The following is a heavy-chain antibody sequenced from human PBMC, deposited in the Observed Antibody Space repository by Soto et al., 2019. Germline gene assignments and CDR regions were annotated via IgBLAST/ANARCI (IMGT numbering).Heavy chain of an antibody. CDR2: ISYDGSNK. J-gene: IGHJ6*02. CDR3: AVGYCSSTSCYAPRLYYYGMDV. Sequence: GGSLRLSCAASGFTFSSYGMHWVRQAPGKGLEWVAVISYDGSNKYYADSVKGRFTISRDNSKNTLYLQMNSLRAEDMAVYYCAVGYCSSTSCYAPRLYYYGMDVWGQGTTVTVSS. D-gene: IGHD2-2*01. V-gene: IGHV3-30*03. CDR1: GFTFSSYG.